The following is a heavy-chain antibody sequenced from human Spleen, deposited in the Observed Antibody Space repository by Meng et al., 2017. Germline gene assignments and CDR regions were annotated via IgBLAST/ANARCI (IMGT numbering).Heavy chain of an antibody. CDR3: SNYIWGSEPTGVLS. D-gene: IGHD3-16*01. CDR1: GASISSNNW. CDR2: IFHGGST. Sequence: HVQSQTPGPVLVMRSGTLYLTCAVSGASISSNNWWSWVRQPPGKGLEWIGEIFHGGSTNYNPSLKSRVTISVDKSKNQFSLKLSSVTAADTAVYYCSNYIWGSEPTGVLSWGQGTLVTVSS. V-gene: IGHV4-4*02. J-gene: IGHJ5*02.